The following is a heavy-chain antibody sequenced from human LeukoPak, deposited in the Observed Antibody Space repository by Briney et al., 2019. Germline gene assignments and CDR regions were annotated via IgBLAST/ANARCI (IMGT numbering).Heavy chain of an antibody. Sequence: GESLKISCKGSGYSFTSYWIGWVRQMPGKGLEWMGTIYPGDSDTRYSPSFQGQVTISADKSISTAYLQWSSLKASDTAMYYCARRGITMVRGVIIFDAFDIWGQGTMVTVSS. CDR1: GYSFTSYW. V-gene: IGHV5-51*01. CDR3: ARRGITMVRGVIIFDAFDI. D-gene: IGHD3-10*01. CDR2: IYPGDSDT. J-gene: IGHJ3*02.